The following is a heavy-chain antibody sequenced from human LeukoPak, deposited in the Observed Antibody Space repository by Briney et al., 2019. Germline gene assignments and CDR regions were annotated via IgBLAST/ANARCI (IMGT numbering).Heavy chain of an antibody. J-gene: IGHJ6*03. CDR3: ARGRSSSPNYYYYYMDV. Sequence: GASVKVSCKASGYTSTNYGISWVRQAPGQGLEWMGWISINRGNTNYAQKFQGRVTMTRNTSISTAYMELSSLRSEDTAVYYCARGRSSSPNYYYYYMDVWGKGTTVTISS. CDR1: GYTSTNYG. V-gene: IGHV1-8*02. CDR2: ISINRGNT. D-gene: IGHD6-13*01.